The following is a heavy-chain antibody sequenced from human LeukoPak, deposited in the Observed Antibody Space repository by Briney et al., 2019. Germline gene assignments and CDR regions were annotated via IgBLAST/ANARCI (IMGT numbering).Heavy chain of an antibody. V-gene: IGHV4-59*01. Sequence: SETLSLTCTVSGGSISSYYWSWIRQPPGKGLEWIGYIYYSGSTNYNPSLKSRVTISVDTSKNQFSLKLSSVTAADTAVYYCARHYHYYGMDVWGQGTTVTVSS. CDR2: IYYSGST. CDR1: GGSISSYY. J-gene: IGHJ6*02. CDR3: ARHYHYYGMDV.